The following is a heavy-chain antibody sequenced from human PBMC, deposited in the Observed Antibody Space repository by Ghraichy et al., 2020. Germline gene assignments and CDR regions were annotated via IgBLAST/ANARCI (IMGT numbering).Heavy chain of an antibody. CDR1: GYTFTSYY. CDR3: ARYCSGGSCTGVYYYGIDV. CDR2: INPSGGST. D-gene: IGHD2-15*01. J-gene: IGHJ6*02. V-gene: IGHV1-46*01. Sequence: ASVKVSCKASGYTFTSYYMHWVRQAPGQGLEWMGIINPSGGSTSYAQKFQGRVTMTRDTSTSTVYMELSSLRSEDTAVYYCARYCSGGSCTGVYYYGIDVWGQGTTVTVSS.